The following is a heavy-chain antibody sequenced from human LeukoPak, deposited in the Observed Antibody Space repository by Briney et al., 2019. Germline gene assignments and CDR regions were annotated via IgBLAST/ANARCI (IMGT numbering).Heavy chain of an antibody. CDR2: IYTSGST. CDR3: ARSDSSGWYAGNWFDP. CDR1: GGSISSYY. D-gene: IGHD6-13*01. Sequence: SETLSLTCTVSGGSISSYYWSWIRQPAGKGLEWIGRIYTSGSTNYNPSLKSRVTMSVDTSKNQFSLKLSSVTAADTAVYYCARSDSSGWYAGNWFDPWGQGTLVTVSS. J-gene: IGHJ5*02. V-gene: IGHV4-4*07.